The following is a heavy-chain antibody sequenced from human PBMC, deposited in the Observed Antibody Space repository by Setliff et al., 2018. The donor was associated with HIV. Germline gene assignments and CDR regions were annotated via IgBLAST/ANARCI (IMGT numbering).Heavy chain of an antibody. D-gene: IGHD5-12*01. Sequence: LRLSCASSGFTFSSYAMTWGRQAPGKGLECVAVISGSGGDTYYADYVKGRFVISREKSKSTLYLQMNSLRAEDTAVYYCANQRRATDYWGQGTLVTVSS. V-gene: IGHV3-23*01. J-gene: IGHJ4*02. CDR2: ISGSGGDT. CDR3: ANQRRATDY. CDR1: GFTFSSYA.